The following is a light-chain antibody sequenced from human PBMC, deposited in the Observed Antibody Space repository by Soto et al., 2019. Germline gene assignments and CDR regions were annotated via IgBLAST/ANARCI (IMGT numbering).Light chain of an antibody. Sequence: QSVLTQPASVSGSPGQTITISCTGTSSDVGGYNYVSWYQQHPGKAPKLMIYDVSNRPSGVSNRFSGSKSGNTASLTISGRQAEDEADYYCSSYTSSSTVVFGGGTALTAL. CDR2: DVS. V-gene: IGLV2-14*01. J-gene: IGLJ2*01. CDR3: SSYTSSSTVV. CDR1: SSDVGGYNY.